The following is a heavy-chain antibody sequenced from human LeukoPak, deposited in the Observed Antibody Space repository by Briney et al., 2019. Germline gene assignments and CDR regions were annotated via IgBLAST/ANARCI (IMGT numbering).Heavy chain of an antibody. J-gene: IGHJ3*02. Sequence: SETLSFTCTVSGGSISSYYWSWLRQPPGKELEWIGYIYYSGSTNYNPSLKSRVTISVDTSKNQFSLKLSSVTAADTAVYYCANARGLNDAFDIWGQGTMVTVSS. D-gene: IGHD2-8*01. V-gene: IGHV4-59*01. CDR3: ANARGLNDAFDI. CDR2: IYYSGST. CDR1: GGSISSYY.